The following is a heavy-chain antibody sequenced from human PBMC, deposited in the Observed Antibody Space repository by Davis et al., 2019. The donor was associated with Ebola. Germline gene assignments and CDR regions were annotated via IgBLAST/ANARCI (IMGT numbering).Heavy chain of an antibody. D-gene: IGHD1-26*01. CDR1: GDSITSYY. Sequence: SETLSLTCTVSGDSITSYYWSWICQSAGKGLEWIGRLYTSGGTKYNPSLQSRVTMSLDTSKTQFSLNLTSLTAADTAVYYCATKSGDSYNGMDVWGQGTTVTVSS. CDR2: LYTSGGT. CDR3: ATKSGDSYNGMDV. V-gene: IGHV4-4*07. J-gene: IGHJ6*02.